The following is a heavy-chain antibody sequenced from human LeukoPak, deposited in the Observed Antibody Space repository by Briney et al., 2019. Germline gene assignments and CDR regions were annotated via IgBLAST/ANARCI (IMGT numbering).Heavy chain of an antibody. Sequence: GGSLRLSCAASGFTFSSYGMHWVRQAPGRGLEWVAFIRYDGSNTFYADSVKGRFTISRDNSKNTLYLQMNSLRAEDTAVYYCARSYSSSWFTFDYWGQGTLVTVSS. CDR1: GFTFSSYG. CDR3: ARSYSSSWFTFDY. J-gene: IGHJ4*02. V-gene: IGHV3-30*02. D-gene: IGHD6-13*01. CDR2: IRYDGSNT.